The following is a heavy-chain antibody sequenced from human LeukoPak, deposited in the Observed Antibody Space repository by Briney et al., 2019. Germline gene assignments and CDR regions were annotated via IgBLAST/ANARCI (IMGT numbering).Heavy chain of an antibody. CDR3: ARGLGYYDFWSGFPGNWFDP. Sequence: SETLSLTCAVYGGSFSGYYWSWIRQPPGKGLEWIGEINHSGSTNYNPSPRSRVTISVDTSKNQFSLKLSSVTAADTAVYYCARGLGYYDFWSGFPGNWFDPWGQGTLVTVSS. CDR1: GGSFSGYY. CDR2: INHSGST. V-gene: IGHV4-34*01. J-gene: IGHJ5*02. D-gene: IGHD3-3*01.